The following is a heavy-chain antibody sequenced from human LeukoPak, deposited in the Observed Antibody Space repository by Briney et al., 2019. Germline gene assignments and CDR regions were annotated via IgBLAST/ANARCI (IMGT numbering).Heavy chain of an antibody. CDR1: GFTFSSYA. V-gene: IGHV3-23*01. Sequence: GGSLRLSCAASGFTFSSYAMSWVRQAPGKGLEWVSAISGSGGSTYYADSVKGRFTISRDNSKNTLYLQMNSLRAEDTAVYYCAKPQWWELFQNKRAEYFQHWGQGTLVTVSS. CDR3: AKPQWWELFQNKRAEYFQH. J-gene: IGHJ1*01. D-gene: IGHD1-26*01. CDR2: ISGSGGST.